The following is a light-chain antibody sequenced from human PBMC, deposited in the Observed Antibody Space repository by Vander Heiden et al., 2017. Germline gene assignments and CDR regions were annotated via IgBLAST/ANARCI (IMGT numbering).Light chain of an antibody. J-gene: IGKJ2*02. V-gene: IGKV1-39*01. Sequence: IQTIHSPSSLSASVGDRVTITCRASQSISSYLNWYQQKPGKAPKLLIYAASSLQSGVPSRFSGSGSGTDFTLTISSLQPEDFATYYCQQSYSTPRTFGQGTKVEIK. CDR1: QSISSY. CDR3: QQSYSTPRT. CDR2: AAS.